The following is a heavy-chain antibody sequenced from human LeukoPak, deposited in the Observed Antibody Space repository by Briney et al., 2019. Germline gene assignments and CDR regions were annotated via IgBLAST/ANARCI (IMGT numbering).Heavy chain of an antibody. V-gene: IGHV1-46*01. Sequence: ASVKVSCKASGYTFTSYYMHWVRQAPGQGLEWMGIINPSGGSTSYAQKFQGRVTMTRDTSTSTVYMELSSLRSEDTAVYYCARDVRFLEWFSYNWFDPWGQGTLVTVSS. CDR3: ARDVRFLEWFSYNWFDP. D-gene: IGHD3-3*01. J-gene: IGHJ5*02. CDR1: GYTFTSYY. CDR2: INPSGGST.